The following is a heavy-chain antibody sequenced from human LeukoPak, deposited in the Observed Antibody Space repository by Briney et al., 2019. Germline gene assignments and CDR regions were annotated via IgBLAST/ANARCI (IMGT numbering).Heavy chain of an antibody. CDR2: ISGSGGST. D-gene: IGHD6-19*01. J-gene: IGHJ4*02. V-gene: IGHV3-23*01. Sequence: GGSLRLSCAASGFTFSSYAMSWVRQAPGKGLEWVSAISGSGGSTYYADSVKGRFTISRDNSKNTLYLQMNSLRAEDTAVYYCARDMSVSGNPDYWGQGTLVTVSS. CDR3: ARDMSVSGNPDY. CDR1: GFTFSSYA.